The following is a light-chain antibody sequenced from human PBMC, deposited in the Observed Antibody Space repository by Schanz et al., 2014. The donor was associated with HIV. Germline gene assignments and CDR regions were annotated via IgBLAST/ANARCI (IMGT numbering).Light chain of an antibody. CDR3: QQYNRWWT. CDR2: GAS. V-gene: IGKV3-15*01. Sequence: EVVLTQSPDTLSLSPGERATLSCRASQSVGSNVAWYQQRPGQSPRLLISGASSRAADIPARFSGSGSGTEFTLTISSLQSDDFAIYYCQQYNRWWTFGQGTKVEMK. J-gene: IGKJ1*01. CDR1: QSVGSN.